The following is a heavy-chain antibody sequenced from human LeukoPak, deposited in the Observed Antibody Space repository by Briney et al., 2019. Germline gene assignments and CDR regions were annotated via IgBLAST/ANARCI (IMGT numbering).Heavy chain of an antibody. V-gene: IGHV3-7*01. CDR3: AKDSRDGYNGEAFDI. CDR2: IKEDGSEK. D-gene: IGHD5-24*01. J-gene: IGHJ3*02. Sequence: PGGSLRLSCATSGFTFSSYWMSWVRQAPGKGLEWVADIKEDGSEKYYADSVKGRFTISRDNSKNTLYLQMNSLRAEDTAVYYCAKDSRDGYNGEAFDIWGQGTMVTVSS. CDR1: GFTFSSYW.